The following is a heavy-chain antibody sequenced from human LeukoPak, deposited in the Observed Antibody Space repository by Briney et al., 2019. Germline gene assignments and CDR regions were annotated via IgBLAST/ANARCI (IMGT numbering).Heavy chain of an antibody. CDR3: AKRSGYDYYWFDP. CDR2: ISGSGGST. V-gene: IGHV3-23*01. CDR1: GFTFTSYA. D-gene: IGHD5-12*01. J-gene: IGHJ5*02. Sequence: PGRSLRLSCAASGFTFTSYAMSWVRQAPGKGLEWVSAISGSGGSTYNADSVKGRFTISRDNSKNTLYLQMNSLRAEDTAVYYCAKRSGYDYYWFDPWGQGTLVTVSS.